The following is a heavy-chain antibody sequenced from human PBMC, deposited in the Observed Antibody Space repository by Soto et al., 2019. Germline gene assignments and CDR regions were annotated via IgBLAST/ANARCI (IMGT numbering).Heavy chain of an antibody. CDR2: IIPILGIA. D-gene: IGHD2-15*01. V-gene: IGHV1-69*02. CDR1: GGTFSSYT. J-gene: IGHJ4*02. CDR3: AGGRDPLYCSGGSCYLSY. Sequence: SVKVSCKASGGTFSSYTISWVRQAPGQGLEWMGRIIPILGIANYAQKFQGRVTITADKSTSTAYMELSSLRSEDTAVYYCAGGRDPLYCSGGSCYLSYWGQGTLVTVSS.